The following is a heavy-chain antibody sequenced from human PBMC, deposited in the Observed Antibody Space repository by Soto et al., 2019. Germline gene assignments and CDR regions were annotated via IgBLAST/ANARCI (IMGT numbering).Heavy chain of an antibody. CDR1: GGSISSYY. Sequence: QVQLQESGPGLVKPSETLSLTCTVSGGSISSYYWSWIRQPPGKGLEWIGYIYYSGSTNYNPSLKSRVTISVDTSKNQFSLTLSSVTAADTAVYYCARYVNSSGYYGTIYFDYWGQGTLVTVSS. J-gene: IGHJ4*02. CDR3: ARYVNSSGYYGTIYFDY. CDR2: IYYSGST. D-gene: IGHD3-22*01. V-gene: IGHV4-59*08.